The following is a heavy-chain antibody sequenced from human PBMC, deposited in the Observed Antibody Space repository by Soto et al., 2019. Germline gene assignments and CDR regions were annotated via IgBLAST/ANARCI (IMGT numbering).Heavy chain of an antibody. D-gene: IGHD2-21*02. J-gene: IGHJ4*02. CDR1: GYTFTSYD. Sequence: QVQLVQSGAEVKKPGASVKVSCKASGYTFTSYDINWVRQATGQGLEWMGWMNPNSGNTGYAQKFQGRVTMTRNTXXSTAYMELSSLRSEDTAVYYCARGDAYCGGDCLDYWGQGTLVTVSS. V-gene: IGHV1-8*01. CDR3: ARGDAYCGGDCLDY. CDR2: MNPNSGNT.